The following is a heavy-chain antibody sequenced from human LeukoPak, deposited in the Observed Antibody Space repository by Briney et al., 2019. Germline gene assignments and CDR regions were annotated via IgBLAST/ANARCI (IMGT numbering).Heavy chain of an antibody. CDR1: GGSISSGSYY. D-gene: IGHD3-10*01. CDR3: ARHLIPETPDYYGSGSLGPGLNWFDP. Sequence: SETLSLTCTVSGGSISSGSYYWSWIRQPAGKRLEWIGHIYRSGSTNYNPSLKSRVTISVDTSKNQFSLKLSSVTAADTAVYYCARHLIPETPDYYGSGSLGPGLNWFDPWGQGTLVTVSS. J-gene: IGHJ5*02. CDR2: IYRSGST. V-gene: IGHV4-61*09.